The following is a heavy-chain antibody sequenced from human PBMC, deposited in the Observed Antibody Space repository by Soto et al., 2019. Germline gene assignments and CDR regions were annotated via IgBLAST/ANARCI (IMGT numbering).Heavy chain of an antibody. Sequence: QVQLVQSGAEVKKPGSSVKVSCKTSGGSLSINAISRVRQARGQGFEWMGGISPIFGATKYIDTFQGRLAITADESTSTVDMELGSLTSEDTAVYFCTRDHSNYDVLTVWCQGTQVTVSS. CDR2: ISPIFGAT. J-gene: IGHJ4*01. D-gene: IGHD3-9*01. V-gene: IGHV1-69*01. CDR1: GGSLSINA. CDR3: TRDHSNYDVLTV.